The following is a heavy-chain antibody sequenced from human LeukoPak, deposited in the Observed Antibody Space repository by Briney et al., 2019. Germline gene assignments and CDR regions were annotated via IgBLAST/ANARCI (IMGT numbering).Heavy chain of an antibody. Sequence: GGSLRLSCAASGFTFSSYWMHWVRQAPGKGLVWVSRINSDGSITNYANSVKGRFTISRDNAKNSLYLQMNSLRAEDTAVYYCARGPSGYHNTGGQGTLVTVSS. CDR3: ARGPSGYHNT. J-gene: IGHJ4*02. CDR2: INSDGSIT. V-gene: IGHV3-74*01. CDR1: GFTFSSYW. D-gene: IGHD5-12*01.